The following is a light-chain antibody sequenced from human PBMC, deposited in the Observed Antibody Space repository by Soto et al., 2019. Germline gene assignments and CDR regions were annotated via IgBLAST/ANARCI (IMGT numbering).Light chain of an antibody. CDR3: QQYDFSPRT. J-gene: IGKJ2*01. CDR1: QSLTNYY. CDR2: GAS. Sequence: EIVLTQSPGTLSLSPGETATLSCRASQSLTNYYLAWYQQKRGQAPRLLVYGASTRAPGIPDRFRGSGSGTDFTLTVSGLEPEDFAVYYCQQYDFSPRTFGQGTKLEL. V-gene: IGKV3-20*01.